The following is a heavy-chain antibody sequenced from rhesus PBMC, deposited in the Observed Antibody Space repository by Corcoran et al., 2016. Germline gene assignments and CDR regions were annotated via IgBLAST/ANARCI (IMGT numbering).Heavy chain of an antibody. D-gene: IGHD6-31*01. CDR1: GGSFSGYY. J-gene: IGHJ4*01. Sequence: QVQLQESGPGLVKPSETLSLPCAVSGGSFSGYYWVWFRPPPGTGLEWIGYNSGSSGSTDYNPSLKSRVTISTDTSKNQFSLKLSSVTAADTAVYYCAREGSAWYFDYWGQGVLVTVSS. V-gene: IGHV4-165*01. CDR3: AREGSAWYFDY. CDR2: NSGSSGST.